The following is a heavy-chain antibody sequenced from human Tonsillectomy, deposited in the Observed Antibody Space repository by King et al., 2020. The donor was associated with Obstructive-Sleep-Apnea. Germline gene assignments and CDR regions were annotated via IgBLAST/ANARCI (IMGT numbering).Heavy chain of an antibody. D-gene: IGHD2-21*01. V-gene: IGHV4-39*07. CDR3: ARGPSLGEENDY. CDR1: GDSISTSYY. CDR2: FYYSGST. J-gene: IGHJ4*02. Sequence: QLQESGPRLVKPSETLSLTCTVSGDSISTSYYWTWIRQPPGKGLEWIGTFYYSGSTYYNPSLKSRITISVDTSKNQCSLNLSSVTAADTAVYYCARGPSLGEENDYWGQGTLVTVSS.